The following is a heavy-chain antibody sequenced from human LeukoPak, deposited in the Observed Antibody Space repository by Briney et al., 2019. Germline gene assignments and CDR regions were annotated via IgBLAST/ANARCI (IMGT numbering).Heavy chain of an antibody. D-gene: IGHD6-19*01. CDR2: MYAGGTT. V-gene: IGHV3-53*01. J-gene: IGHJ5*02. Sequence: PGGSLSLSCAASGVIVSRNFVSWVRQAPGKGLQWVAIMYAGGTTDYSESVRGRFHISRDTSNNTLSLQMNSLRAEDTAVYYCARGSGSGWPLDRWGQGTLVTVSS. CDR3: ARGSGSGWPLDR. CDR1: GVIVSRNF.